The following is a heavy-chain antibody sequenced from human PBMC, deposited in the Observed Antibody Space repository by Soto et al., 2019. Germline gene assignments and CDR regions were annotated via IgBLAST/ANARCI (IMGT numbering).Heavy chain of an antibody. CDR3: ARHENQGKDTAMDYYYYYGMDI. V-gene: IGHV4-39*01. Sequence: PSETLSLTCTVFGGSISSSSYYWGWIRQPPGKGLEWIGSIYYSGSTYYNPSLKSRVTISVDTSKNQFSLKLSSVTAADTAVYYCARHENQGKDTAMDYYYYYGMDIWGQGTTVTVSS. CDR1: GGSISSSSYY. J-gene: IGHJ6*02. CDR2: IYYSGST. D-gene: IGHD5-18*01.